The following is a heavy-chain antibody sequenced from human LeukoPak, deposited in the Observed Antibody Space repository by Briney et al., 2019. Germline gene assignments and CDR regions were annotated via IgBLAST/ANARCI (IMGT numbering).Heavy chain of an antibody. Sequence: ASVKVSCKASGYTFTSYAMHWVRQAPGQRLEWMGWINAGSGNTKYSQKFQGRVTITRDTSASTAYMELSSLRSEDTAVYYCAREWAAAGTLDYWGQGTLVTVSS. CDR2: INAGSGNT. V-gene: IGHV1-3*01. D-gene: IGHD6-13*01. J-gene: IGHJ4*02. CDR1: GYTFTSYA. CDR3: AREWAAAGTLDY.